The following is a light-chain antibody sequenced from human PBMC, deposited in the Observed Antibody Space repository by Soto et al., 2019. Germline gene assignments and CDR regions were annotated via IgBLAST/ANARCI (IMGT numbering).Light chain of an antibody. J-gene: IGLJ2*01. CDR1: SSDIGGYNY. Sequence: QSALTQPASVSGSPGQSITISCTGTSSDIGGYNYVSWFQQHPAKAPKLMIYEVSHRASGVSNRFSGSKSGNTASLTISGLQAEDEADYYCRSYGSGTTLVVFGGGTKLTVL. CDR2: EVS. CDR3: RSYGSGTTLVV. V-gene: IGLV2-14*01.